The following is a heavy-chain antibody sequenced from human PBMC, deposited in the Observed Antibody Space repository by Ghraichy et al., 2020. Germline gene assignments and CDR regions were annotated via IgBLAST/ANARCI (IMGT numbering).Heavy chain of an antibody. CDR3: ARGNCSSTSCYALNNWFDP. CDR1: GGTFSSYA. Sequence: SVKVSCKASGGTFSSYAISWVRQAPGQGLEWMGGIIPIFGKANYAQKFQGRVTITADESTSTAYMELSSLRSEDTAVYYCARGNCSSTSCYALNNWFDPGGQGTLVTVSS. J-gene: IGHJ5*02. D-gene: IGHD2-2*01. V-gene: IGHV1-69*13. CDR2: IIPIFGKA.